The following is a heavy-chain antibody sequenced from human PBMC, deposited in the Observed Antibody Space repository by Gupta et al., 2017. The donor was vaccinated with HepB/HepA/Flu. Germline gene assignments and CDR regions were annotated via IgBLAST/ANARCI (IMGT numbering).Heavy chain of an antibody. J-gene: IGHJ4*02. CDR1: GGTFSSYA. D-gene: IGHD2-2*01. CDR2: IIPMLGIA. CDR3: AKDSDVVEPKFTD. Sequence: QVQLVQSGAEVKKPGSSVKVSCKASGGTFSSYAISWVRQAPEQGLEGMGRIIPMLGIANDAQKVHGRVTITEDKATTTAYMELGGVGSGDTAVYYYAKDSDVVEPKFTDGGQGTIVTVFS. V-gene: IGHV1-69*04.